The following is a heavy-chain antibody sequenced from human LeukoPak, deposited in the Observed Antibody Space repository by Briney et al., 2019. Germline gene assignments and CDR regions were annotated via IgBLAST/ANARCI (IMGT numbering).Heavy chain of an antibody. CDR3: ARAVAAADSY. V-gene: IGHV3-30*03. CDR1: GFTFSSYG. D-gene: IGHD6-13*01. Sequence: PGGSLRLSCAASGFTFSSYGMHWVRQAPGKGLEWVAVISYDGSNKYYADSVKGRFTISRDNVKNSVYLQMNSLRAEDTAVYSCARAVAAADSYWGRGTLVTVSS. J-gene: IGHJ4*02. CDR2: ISYDGSNK.